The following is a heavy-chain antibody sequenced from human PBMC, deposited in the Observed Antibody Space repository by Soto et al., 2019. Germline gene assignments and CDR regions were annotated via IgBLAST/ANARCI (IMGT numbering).Heavy chain of an antibody. CDR3: AKELIASTVADFFDY. J-gene: IGHJ4*02. CDR2: ITGSGGGT. Sequence: PGGSKRLSRTAAGCNFSDYCMTWVRQTPGKGLEWVSTITGSGGGTYYADSVKGRFTISRDNSKNTLYLQMPNLRADDTAVYYCAKELIASTVADFFDYWGQGTLVTVSS. CDR1: GCNFSDYC. V-gene: IGHV3-23*01. D-gene: IGHD6-19*01.